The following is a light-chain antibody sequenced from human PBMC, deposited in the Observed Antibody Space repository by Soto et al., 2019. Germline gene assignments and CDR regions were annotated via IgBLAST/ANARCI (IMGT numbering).Light chain of an antibody. Sequence: DIQLTQSPSFLSASVGDRVTITCRASQGISSYLAWYQQKPAKAPKLLIYAASTLQSGVPSRFSGSGSGTEFTLTISSLQPEDFATYDCQQLNSYPVTFGQGTKVEIK. CDR3: QQLNSYPVT. V-gene: IGKV1-9*01. CDR1: QGISSY. J-gene: IGKJ1*01. CDR2: AAS.